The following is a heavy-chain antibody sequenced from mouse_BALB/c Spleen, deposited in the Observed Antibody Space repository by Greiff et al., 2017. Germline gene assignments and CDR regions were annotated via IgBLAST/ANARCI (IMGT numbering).Heavy chain of an antibody. CDR2: IYPGGGYT. V-gene: IGHV1-63*02. J-gene: IGHJ4*01. D-gene: IGHD2-10*01. CDR1: GYTFTNYW. Sequence: QVQLQQSGAELVRPGTSVKISCKASGYTFTNYWLGWVKQRPGHGLEWIGDIYPGGGYTNYNEKFKGKATLTADTSSSTAYMQLSSLTSEDSAVYFCASYYGNYDAMDYWGQGTSVTVSS. CDR3: ASYYGNYDAMDY.